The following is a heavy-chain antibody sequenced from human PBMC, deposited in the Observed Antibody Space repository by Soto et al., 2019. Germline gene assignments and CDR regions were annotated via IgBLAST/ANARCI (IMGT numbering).Heavy chain of an antibody. CDR1: GGTFSSYA. Sequence: GASVKVSCKASGGTFSSYAISWVRQAPGQGLEWMGGIIPIFGTANYAQKFQGRVTITADESTSTAYMELSSLRSEDTAVYYCAREMATTSTSFYYYYGMDVWGQGTTVTVSS. V-gene: IGHV1-69*13. J-gene: IGHJ6*02. CDR3: AREMATTSTSFYYYYGMDV. CDR2: IIPIFGTA. D-gene: IGHD5-12*01.